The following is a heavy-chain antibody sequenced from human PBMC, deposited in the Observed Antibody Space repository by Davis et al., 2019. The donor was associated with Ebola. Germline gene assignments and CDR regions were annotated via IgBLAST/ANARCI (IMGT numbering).Heavy chain of an antibody. CDR1: GFTFSGSS. D-gene: IGHD2-21*02. CDR3: ARCRDYAFDI. J-gene: IGHJ3*02. CDR2: ISGCTGTI. V-gene: IGHV3-48*02. Sequence: PGGSLRLSCAASGFTFSGSSMNWVRRAPGKGLEWVSHISGCTGTIEYADSVKGRFNMSKDNAKNSLYLQMNSLRDEDTAVYYCARCRDYAFDIWGQGTMVTVSS.